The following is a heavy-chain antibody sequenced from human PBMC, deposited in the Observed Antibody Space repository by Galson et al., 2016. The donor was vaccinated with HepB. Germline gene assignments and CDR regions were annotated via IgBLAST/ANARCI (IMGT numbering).Heavy chain of an antibody. Sequence: SETLSLTCTVSGGSMSISSYYWGWIRPPPGKGLQWIGSFYYSGSTYYTPSLKSRVTISVDTSKNLFSLKLSSVTAADTAVYYCAYSGDFTIRNFQHWGQGTLVTVSS. CDR1: GGSMSISSYY. J-gene: IGHJ1*01. CDR3: AYSGDFTIRNFQH. CDR2: FYYSGST. V-gene: IGHV4-39*01. D-gene: IGHD2-15*01.